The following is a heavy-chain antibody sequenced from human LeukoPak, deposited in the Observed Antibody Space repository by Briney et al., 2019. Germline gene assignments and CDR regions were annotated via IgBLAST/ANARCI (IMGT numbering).Heavy chain of an antibody. V-gene: IGHV4-39*01. Sequence: PSETLSLTCTVSGGSISSSSYYWGWIRQPPGKGLEWIGSINYSGSTYNNPSLKSRVTISVDTSKNQFSLKLSSVTAADTAVYYCARRTYSSSWSTFFDYWGQGTLVTVSS. CDR3: ARRTYSSSWSTFFDY. CDR2: INYSGST. D-gene: IGHD6-13*01. J-gene: IGHJ4*02. CDR1: GGSISSSSYY.